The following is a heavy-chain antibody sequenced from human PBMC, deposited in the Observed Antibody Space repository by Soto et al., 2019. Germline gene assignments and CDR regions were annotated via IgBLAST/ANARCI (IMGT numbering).Heavy chain of an antibody. D-gene: IGHD5-18*01. CDR1: GFTFSSYG. V-gene: IGHV3-30*18. Sequence: QVQLVESGGGVLQPGRSLRLSCAASGFTFSSYGMHWVRQARGKGLEWVAVMSYDGSNKYYADSVKGRFTISRDNSRNTLYLQMNSVRAEETAVYYCAKDFTADSYGYGGEFDYWGQGTLVTGSS. J-gene: IGHJ4*02. CDR2: MSYDGSNK. CDR3: AKDFTADSYGYGGEFDY.